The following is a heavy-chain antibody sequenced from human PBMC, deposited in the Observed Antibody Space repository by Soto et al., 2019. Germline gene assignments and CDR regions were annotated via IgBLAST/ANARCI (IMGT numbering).Heavy chain of an antibody. V-gene: IGHV4-31*03. CDR3: ARAEYYYDSSGYHYPRFDY. Sequence: SETLSLTCTVSGGSISSGGYYWSWIRQHPGKGLEWIGYIYYSGSTYYNPSLKSRVTISVDTSKNQFSLKLSSVTAADTAVYYCARAEYYYDSSGYHYPRFDYWGQGTLVTVSS. CDR1: GGSISSGGYY. J-gene: IGHJ4*02. D-gene: IGHD3-22*01. CDR2: IYYSGST.